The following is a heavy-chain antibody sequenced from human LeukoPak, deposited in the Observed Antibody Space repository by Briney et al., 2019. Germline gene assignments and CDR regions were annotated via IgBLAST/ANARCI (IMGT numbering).Heavy chain of an antibody. J-gene: IGHJ5*02. CDR3: ARHVYARQITMVRGASNWFDP. V-gene: IGHV4-39*01. CDR1: GGSISSSSYY. D-gene: IGHD3-10*01. CDR2: IYHSGST. Sequence: KASETLSLTCTVSGGSISSSSYYWGWIRQPPGKGLEWIGSIYHSGSTYYNPSLKSRVTISVDTSKNQFSLKLSSVTAADTAVYYCARHVYARQITMVRGASNWFDPWGQGTLVTVSS.